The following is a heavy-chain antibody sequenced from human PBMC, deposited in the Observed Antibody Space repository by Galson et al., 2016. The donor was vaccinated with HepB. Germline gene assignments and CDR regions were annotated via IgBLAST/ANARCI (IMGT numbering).Heavy chain of an antibody. CDR3: ARNKAVVVIASNAFDI. V-gene: IGHV3-11*01. J-gene: IGHJ3*02. CDR1: GFTFSDYY. Sequence: SLRLSCAVSGFTFSDYYMSWIRQAPGKGLEWISDISSSGSTIYYADSVKGRFTIARDNAKNSLYLQMSSLRAEDTAVYYCARNKAVVVIASNAFDIWGQGTRDTVSS. D-gene: IGHD3-22*01. CDR2: ISSSGSTI.